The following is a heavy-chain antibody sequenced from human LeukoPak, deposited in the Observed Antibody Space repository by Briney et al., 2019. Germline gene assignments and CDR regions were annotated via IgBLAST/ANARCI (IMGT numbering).Heavy chain of an antibody. D-gene: IGHD3-10*01. CDR3: ARDRDGIALIRDRTYYYMDV. Sequence: PGGSLRLSWAASGFTFSSYWMIWVRQAPGNGLDWVANIKQYGSEKYYVDSVKGRFTISRDNAKNSLYLQMNSLRAEDTAVYYCARDRDGIALIRDRTYYYMDVWGKGTTVTVSS. J-gene: IGHJ6*03. CDR2: IKQYGSEK. CDR1: GFTFSSYW. V-gene: IGHV3-7*01.